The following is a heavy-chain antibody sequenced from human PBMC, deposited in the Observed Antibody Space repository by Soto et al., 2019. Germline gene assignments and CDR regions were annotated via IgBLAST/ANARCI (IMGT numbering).Heavy chain of an antibody. CDR3: ARRVAAPYWYFDL. V-gene: IGHV5-51*03. D-gene: IGHD6-19*01. J-gene: IGHJ2*01. Sequence: EVQLVQSGAEVKKPGESLKISCKGSGYSFASYWIGWVRQMPGRGLEWMGIIYPGDSDTRYSPSFQGQVTISADKSISTAYLQWSSLKASDTAIYYCARRVAAPYWYFDLWGRGTLVTVSS. CDR1: GYSFASYW. CDR2: IYPGDSDT.